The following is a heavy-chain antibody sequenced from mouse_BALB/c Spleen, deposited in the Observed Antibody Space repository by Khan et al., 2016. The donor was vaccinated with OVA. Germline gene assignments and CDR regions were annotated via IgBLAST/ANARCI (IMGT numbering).Heavy chain of an antibody. CDR2: ISSGGTYT. D-gene: IGHD1-1*01. V-gene: IGHV5-9-4*01. Sequence: EVMLVESGGGLVKPGGSLKLSCAASGFTFSNYAMSWVRQSPEKRLEWVAAISSGGTYTYYPDTVTGRFTISRDNAKNTLYLEMSSLRSEDTAMYYCARDYYGSEPARDAMDYWGQGTSGTVSS. CDR3: ARDYYGSEPARDAMDY. J-gene: IGHJ4*01. CDR1: GFTFSNYA.